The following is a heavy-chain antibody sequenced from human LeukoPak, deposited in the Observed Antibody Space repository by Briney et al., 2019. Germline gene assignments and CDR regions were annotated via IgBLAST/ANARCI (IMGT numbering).Heavy chain of an antibody. J-gene: IGHJ4*02. D-gene: IGHD6-19*01. CDR3: ARDSGGWSLDY. V-gene: IGHV4-34*01. Sequence: SATLSLTCAVYGESFSGYYWSWTRQPPGKGLEWIGEINHSGGSNYNPSLKSRVTISVDTSKNQFSLKLRSVTAADTAVYYCARDSGGWSLDYWGQGTLATVSS. CDR1: GESFSGYY. CDR2: INHSGGS.